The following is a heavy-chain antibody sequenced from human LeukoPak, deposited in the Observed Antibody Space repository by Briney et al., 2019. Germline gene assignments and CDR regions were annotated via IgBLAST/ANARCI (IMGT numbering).Heavy chain of an antibody. D-gene: IGHD2-15*01. V-gene: IGHV1-2*02. CDR3: ALIVVVATNPYNWFDP. Sequence: ASVKVSCKASGYTFTGYYMHWVRQAPGQGLEWMGWINPNSGGTNYAQKFQGRVTMTRDTSISTAYMELSRLRFDDTAVYYCALIVVVATNPYNWFDPWGQGTLVTVSS. CDR2: INPNSGGT. CDR1: GYTFTGYY. J-gene: IGHJ5*02.